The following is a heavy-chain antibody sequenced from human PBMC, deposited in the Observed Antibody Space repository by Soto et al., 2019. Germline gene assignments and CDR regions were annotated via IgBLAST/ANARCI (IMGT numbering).Heavy chain of an antibody. CDR2: IYYSGST. CDR3: ARGFTYDFWSGYFSVYYFDY. J-gene: IGHJ4*02. D-gene: IGHD3-3*01. V-gene: IGHV4-31*03. CDR1: GGSISSGGYY. Sequence: SETLFLTCTVSGGSISSGGYYWSWIRQHPGKGLEWIGYIYYSGSTYYNPSLKSRVTISVDTSKNQFSLKLNSVTAADTAVYYCARGFTYDFWSGYFSVYYFDYWSQGTLVTVSS.